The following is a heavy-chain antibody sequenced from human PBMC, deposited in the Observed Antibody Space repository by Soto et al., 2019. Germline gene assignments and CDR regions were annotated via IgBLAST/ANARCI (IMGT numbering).Heavy chain of an antibody. CDR3: ARATEWNALDI. CDR2: IYRGGST. Sequence: DVQLVETGGGLIQPGGSLRLSCAASGFSVSSDYMNWVRQDPGKGLEWVSVIYRGGSTCYADSVRGRFTISRDNSENTLFLQMNSLRAEDTAVYYCARATEWNALDIWGQGTMVTVSS. D-gene: IGHD3-3*01. J-gene: IGHJ3*02. V-gene: IGHV3-53*02. CDR1: GFSVSSDY.